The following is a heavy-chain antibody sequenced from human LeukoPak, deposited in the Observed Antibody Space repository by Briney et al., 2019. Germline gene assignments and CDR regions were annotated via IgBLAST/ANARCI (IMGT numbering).Heavy chain of an antibody. D-gene: IGHD3-22*01. CDR3: ARDAEPDYYDSSYPFDY. J-gene: IGHJ4*02. V-gene: IGHV1-2*02. Sequence: ASVKVSCKASGYTFTGYFINWVRQAPGQGLEWTGWINPNSGDTNYAQKFQGRVTMTRDTSIGTAYMELSRLRSDDTAVYYCARDAEPDYYDSSYPFDYWGQGTLVTVSS. CDR2: INPNSGDT. CDR1: GYTFTGYF.